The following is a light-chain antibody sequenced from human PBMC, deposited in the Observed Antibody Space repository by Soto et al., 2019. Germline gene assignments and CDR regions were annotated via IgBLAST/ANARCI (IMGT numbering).Light chain of an antibody. J-gene: IGLJ1*01. CDR2: DVT. CDR3: CSYAGTYTLGV. CDR1: SSDIGDYDY. V-gene: IGLV2-14*01. Sequence: QSVLTQPASVSGSPGQSITISCTGTSSDIGDYDYVSWYQHLPGKAPKLLIFDVTHRPSGVSDRFSGSKSDNTASLTISGLLSEDEADYYCCSYAGTYTLGVFGNGTKVTVL.